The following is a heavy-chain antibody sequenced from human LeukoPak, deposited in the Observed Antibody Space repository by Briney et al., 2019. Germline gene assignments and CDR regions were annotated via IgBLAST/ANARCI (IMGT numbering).Heavy chain of an antibody. CDR2: INSGESRT. V-gene: IGHV3-74*01. CDR1: GFTVSSNY. J-gene: IGHJ4*02. CDR3: TANFNY. Sequence: TGGSLGLSCAASGFTVSSNYMSWVRQVPGKGLVWVSRINSGESRTNYADSVKGRFTISRDNAKNTLYLHMNSLRAEDTAVYYCTANFNYWGQGTLVTVSS.